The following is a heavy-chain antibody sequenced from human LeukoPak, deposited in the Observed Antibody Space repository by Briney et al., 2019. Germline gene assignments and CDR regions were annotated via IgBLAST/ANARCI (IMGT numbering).Heavy chain of an antibody. J-gene: IGHJ5*02. D-gene: IGHD4-11*01. Sequence: PGGSLRLSCAASGFTFSSYAMSWVRQAPGKGLEWVSAISGSGVSTYSADSVKRRFPISRDNSKNTLYLQMNSLRAEDTAVYYCAKLPLQDYRGNWFDPWGQGTLVTVSS. CDR2: ISGSGVST. V-gene: IGHV3-23*01. CDR3: AKLPLQDYRGNWFDP. CDR1: GFTFSSYA.